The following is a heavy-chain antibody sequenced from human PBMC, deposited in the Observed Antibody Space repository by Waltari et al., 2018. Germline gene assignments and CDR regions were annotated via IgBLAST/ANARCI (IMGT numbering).Heavy chain of an antibody. CDR2: IRYDGSNK. D-gene: IGHD1-26*01. CDR3: AKLPQGGATLFDY. CDR1: GFTFSSYC. Sequence: QVQLVESGGGVVQPGGSLRLSCAASGFTFSSYCMHWVRQAPGKGLEWVAFIRYDGSNKYYADSVKGRFTISRDNSKNTLYLQMNSLRAEDTAVYYCAKLPQGGATLFDYWGQGTLVTVSS. V-gene: IGHV3-30*02. J-gene: IGHJ4*02.